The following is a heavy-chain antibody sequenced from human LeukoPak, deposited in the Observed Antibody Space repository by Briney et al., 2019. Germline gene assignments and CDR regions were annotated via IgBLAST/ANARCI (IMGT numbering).Heavy chain of an antibody. Sequence: PGGSLRLSCAASGFTFSSYGMHWVRRAPGKGLEWVAVIWYDGSNKYYADSVKGRFTISRDNSKNKLYLQMNSLRAEDTAVYYCAKDLAYSSGWYDAFDIWGQGTMVTVSS. CDR3: AKDLAYSSGWYDAFDI. V-gene: IGHV3-33*06. CDR2: IWYDGSNK. CDR1: GFTFSSYG. J-gene: IGHJ3*02. D-gene: IGHD6-19*01.